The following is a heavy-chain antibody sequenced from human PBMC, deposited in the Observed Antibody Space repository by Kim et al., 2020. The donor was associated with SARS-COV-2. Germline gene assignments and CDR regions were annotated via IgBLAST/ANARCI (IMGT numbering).Heavy chain of an antibody. CDR1: GFTVSSNY. D-gene: IGHD3-16*01. Sequence: GGSLRLSCAASGFTVSSNYMSWVRQAPGKGLEWVSVIYSGGSTYYADSVKGRFTISRDNSKNTLYLQMNSLRAEDTAVYYCARGGYDYVWGSFDAFDIWGQGTMVTVSS. V-gene: IGHV3-53*01. CDR2: IYSGGST. J-gene: IGHJ3*02. CDR3: ARGGYDYVWGSFDAFDI.